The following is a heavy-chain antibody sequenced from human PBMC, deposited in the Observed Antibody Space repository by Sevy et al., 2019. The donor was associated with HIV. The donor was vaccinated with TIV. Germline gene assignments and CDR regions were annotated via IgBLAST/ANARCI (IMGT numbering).Heavy chain of an antibody. Sequence: GGSLRLSCTVSGFTLGNVGMSWFRQAPGKGLEWVGFIRSKAYGGTTDYATSVKGRFTISRDDSRSIVYLQMNSLKTEDTALYYCVRDGHGYNDGYLDYWGRRTLVTVSS. D-gene: IGHD5-18*01. CDR3: VRDGHGYNDGYLDY. CDR2: IRSKAYGGTT. J-gene: IGHJ4*02. CDR1: GFTLGNVG. V-gene: IGHV3-49*03.